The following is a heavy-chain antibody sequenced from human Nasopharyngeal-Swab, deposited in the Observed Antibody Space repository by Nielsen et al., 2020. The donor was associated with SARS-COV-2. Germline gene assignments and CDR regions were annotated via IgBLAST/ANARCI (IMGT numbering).Heavy chain of an antibody. CDR2: ISGSGGTI. J-gene: IGHJ4*02. CDR1: GFTFSDYY. D-gene: IGHD7-27*01. V-gene: IGHV3-11*04. CDR3: ARDRANWDFDY. Sequence: GESLKISCAASGFTFSDYYMSWIRQAPGKGLEYISYISGSGGTIYYGDSMKGRFTIPRNNAKNSLYLQMNSLGAEDTAVYYCARDRANWDFDYWGQGTLVTVSS.